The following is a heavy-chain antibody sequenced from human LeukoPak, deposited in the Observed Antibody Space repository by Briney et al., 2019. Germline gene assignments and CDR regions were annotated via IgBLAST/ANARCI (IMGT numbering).Heavy chain of an antibody. CDR3: AIDLRFLEWLFSY. J-gene: IGHJ4*02. Sequence: GGSLRLSCAASGFTFSSYGMHWVRQAPGKGLEWVAFIRYVGSNKYYADSVKGRFTISRDNSKNTLYLQMNSLRAEDTAVYYCAIDLRFLEWLFSYWGQGTLVTVSS. D-gene: IGHD3-3*01. V-gene: IGHV3-30*02. CDR2: IRYVGSNK. CDR1: GFTFSSYG.